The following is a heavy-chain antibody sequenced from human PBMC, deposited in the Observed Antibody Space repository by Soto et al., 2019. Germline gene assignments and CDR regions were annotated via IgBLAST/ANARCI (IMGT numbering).Heavy chain of an antibody. CDR3: ARGRLGRVVVITTLWFDP. CDR2: INHSGST. D-gene: IGHD3-22*01. V-gene: IGHV4-34*01. Sequence: QVQLQQWGAGLLKPSETLSLTCAVYGGSFSGYYWSWIRQPPGKGLEWIGEINHSGSTNYHPSLKSRVTISVDTSKNQFSLKLSSVTAADTAVYYCARGRLGRVVVITTLWFDPWGQGTLVTVSS. CDR1: GGSFSGYY. J-gene: IGHJ5*02.